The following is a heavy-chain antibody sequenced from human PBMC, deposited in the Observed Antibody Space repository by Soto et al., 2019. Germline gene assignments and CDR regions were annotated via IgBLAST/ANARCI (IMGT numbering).Heavy chain of an antibody. CDR2: IYPGDSDT. V-gene: IGHV5-51*01. J-gene: IGHJ6*03. D-gene: IGHD6-25*01. CDR1: GYSFTSYW. Sequence: GETLKISCKGSGYSFTSYWIGWVRQMPGKGLEWMGIIYPGDSDTRYSPSFQGQVTISADKSISTAYLQWSSLKASDTAVYYCARRKDSSALFYYYSYMDVWGKGTTVTVSS. CDR3: ARRKDSSALFYYYSYMDV.